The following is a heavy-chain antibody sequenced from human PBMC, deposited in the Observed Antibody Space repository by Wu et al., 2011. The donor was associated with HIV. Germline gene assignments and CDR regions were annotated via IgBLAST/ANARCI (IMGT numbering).Heavy chain of an antibody. D-gene: IGHD7-27*01. CDR2: MNPNTGDR. V-gene: IGHV1-2*02. CDR1: GFNFSGYY. J-gene: IGHJ4*02. Sequence: QVQLVQSGAEAKEPGASVQVSCKTSGFNFSGYYMHWVRQAPGQGPEWMGWMNPNTGDRMYQRKFQGRISMTRDTSINTAYLTVSGLTSDDSAVYYCTRDFPGDRFDYWGQGTLVTVSS. CDR3: TRDFPGDRFDY.